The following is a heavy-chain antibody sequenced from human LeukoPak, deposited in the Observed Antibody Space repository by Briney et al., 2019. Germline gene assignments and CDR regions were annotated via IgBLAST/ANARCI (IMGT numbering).Heavy chain of an antibody. CDR3: TRWTVAPDY. CDR2: ISSDGSST. D-gene: IGHD3/OR15-3a*01. Sequence: PGGSLRLSCAASGFSFSGYWMHWVRQAPGKGLVWVSRISSDGSSTRYADSVKGRFTISRDNAKNTVYLQMNRLRAEDTAVYYCTRWTVAPDYWGQGTLVTVSS. J-gene: IGHJ4*02. V-gene: IGHV3-74*01. CDR1: GFSFSGYW.